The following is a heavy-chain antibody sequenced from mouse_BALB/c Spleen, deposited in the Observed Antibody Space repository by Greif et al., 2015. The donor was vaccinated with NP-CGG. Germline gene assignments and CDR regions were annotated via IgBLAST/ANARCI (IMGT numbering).Heavy chain of an antibody. D-gene: IGHD2-1*01. CDR3: AREDGNYFYAMDY. J-gene: IGHJ4*01. V-gene: IGHV1-4*01. Sequence: QVQLQQPGAELARPGASVKMSCKASGYTFTSYTMHWVKQRPGQGLEWIGYINPSSGYTNYNQKFKDKATLTADKSSSTAYMQPSSLTSEDSAVYYCAREDGNYFYAMDYWGQGTSVTVSS. CDR1: GYTFTSYT. CDR2: INPSSGYT.